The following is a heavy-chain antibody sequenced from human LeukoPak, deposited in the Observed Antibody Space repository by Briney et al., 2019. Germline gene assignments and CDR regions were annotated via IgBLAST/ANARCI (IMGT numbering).Heavy chain of an antibody. J-gene: IGHJ4*02. CDR1: GGTFSSYA. CDR3: ARLMAGTHFAY. Sequence: SVKVSCKASGGTFSSYAISWVRQAPGQGLEWMGRIIPILGIANYAQKFQGRVTITADKSTSTAYMELSSLRSEDTAVYYCARLMAGTHFAYWGQGTLVTVPS. V-gene: IGHV1-69*04. D-gene: IGHD6-19*01. CDR2: IIPILGIA.